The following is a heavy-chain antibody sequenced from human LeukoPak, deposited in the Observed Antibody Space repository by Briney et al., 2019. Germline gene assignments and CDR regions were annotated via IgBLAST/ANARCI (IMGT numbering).Heavy chain of an antibody. V-gene: IGHV3-30*04. J-gene: IGHJ4*02. CDR3: AKKGLTVTTYYFDY. Sequence: PGGSLRLSCAASGFTFSNYIMHWVRQAPGKGLDWVAVILENGSNQYYADSVKGRFTISRDNSKNTLFLQMNSLRAEDTAVYYCAKKGLTVTTYYFDYWGQGTLVTVSS. CDR2: ILENGSNQ. CDR1: GFTFSNYI. D-gene: IGHD4-17*01.